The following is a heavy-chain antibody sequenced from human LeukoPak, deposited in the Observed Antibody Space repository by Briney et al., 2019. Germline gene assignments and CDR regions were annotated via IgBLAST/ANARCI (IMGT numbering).Heavy chain of an antibody. Sequence: GGSLRLSCAASGFTFSSYEMNWVRQAPGKGLEWVSYISSSGSTIYYADSVKGRFTISRDNAKNSLYLQMNSLRAEDTAVYYCAKRKDSSGYYYRNFDYWGQGTLVTVSS. V-gene: IGHV3-48*03. CDR1: GFTFSSYE. CDR3: AKRKDSSGYYYRNFDY. CDR2: ISSSGSTI. J-gene: IGHJ4*02. D-gene: IGHD3-22*01.